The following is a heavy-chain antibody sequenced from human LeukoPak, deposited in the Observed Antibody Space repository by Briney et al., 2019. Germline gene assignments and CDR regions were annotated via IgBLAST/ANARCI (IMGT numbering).Heavy chain of an antibody. V-gene: IGHV1-46*01. J-gene: IGHJ4*02. Sequence: ASVKVSCKASGYTFTSYYMHWVRQAPGQGLEWMGIINPSGGSTSYAQKFQGRVTMTRDMSTSAVYMELSSLRSEDTAVYYCASLVTGDPIFDYWGQGTLVTVSS. D-gene: IGHD7-27*01. CDR3: ASLVTGDPIFDY. CDR2: INPSGGST. CDR1: GYTFTSYY.